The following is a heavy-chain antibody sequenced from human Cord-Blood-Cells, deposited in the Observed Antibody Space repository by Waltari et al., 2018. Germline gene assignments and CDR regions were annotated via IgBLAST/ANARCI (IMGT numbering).Heavy chain of an antibody. CDR2: IYYSGST. J-gene: IGHJ3*02. CDR3: ATYDYDSRLVDAFDI. CDR1: GGSISSYY. D-gene: IGHD3-22*01. V-gene: IGHV4-59*08. Sequence: QVQLQESGPGLVKPSETLSLTCTVSGGSISSYYWSWIRQPPGKGLEWIGYIYYSGSTNQDPSLKNRVTISVDTSKKQFSLKLSSVTAADTAVYYRATYDYDSRLVDAFDIWGQGTMVTVSS.